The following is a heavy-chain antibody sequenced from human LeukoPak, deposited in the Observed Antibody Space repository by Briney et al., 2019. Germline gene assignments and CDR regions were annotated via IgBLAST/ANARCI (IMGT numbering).Heavy chain of an antibody. CDR2: IGGGDGST. CDR1: GFTFSSFA. J-gene: IGHJ3*02. D-gene: IGHD3-10*01. V-gene: IGHV3-23*01. Sequence: GGSLRLSCAASGFTFSSFAMNWVRQAPGKGLEWVSGIGGGDGSTNYADSVKGRFTIFRDNSKNTLYLQMNSLRAEDTAVYYCAKGKPYYYGSGSYPPYIWGQGTMVTVSS. CDR3: AKGKPYYYGSGSYPPYI.